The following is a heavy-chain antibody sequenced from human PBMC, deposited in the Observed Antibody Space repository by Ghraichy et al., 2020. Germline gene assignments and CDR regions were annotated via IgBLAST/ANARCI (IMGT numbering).Heavy chain of an antibody. V-gene: IGHV4-59*01. CDR2: IYYSGST. CDR3: ARFTVTYGMDV. J-gene: IGHJ6*02. CDR1: GGSINSYY. Sequence: SETLSLTCTVSGGSINSYYWSWIRQPPGKGLEWIGYIYYSGSTNYNPSLKSRVTISVDTSKNQFSLKLSSVTAADTAVYYCARFTVTYGMDVWGQGTTVTVSS. D-gene: IGHD4-11*01.